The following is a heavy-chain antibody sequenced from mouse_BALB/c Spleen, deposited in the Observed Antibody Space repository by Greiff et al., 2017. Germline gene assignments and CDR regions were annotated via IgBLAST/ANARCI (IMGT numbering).Heavy chain of an antibody. V-gene: IGHV1S81*02. CDR2: INPSNGRT. CDR1: GYTFTSYW. Sequence: QVQLHQSGAELVKPGASVKLSCKASGYTFTSYWMHWVKQRPGQGLEWIGEINPSNGRTNYNEKFKSKATLTVDKSSSTAYMQLSSLTSEDSAVYYCAKVLRYAMDYWGQGTSVTVSS. D-gene: IGHD1-1*01. CDR3: AKVLRYAMDY. J-gene: IGHJ4*01.